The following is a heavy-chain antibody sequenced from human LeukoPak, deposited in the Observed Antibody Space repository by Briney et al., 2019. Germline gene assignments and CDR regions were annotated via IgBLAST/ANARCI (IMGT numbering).Heavy chain of an antibody. CDR3: AKEPSYSSGWVDY. J-gene: IGHJ4*02. D-gene: IGHD6-19*01. CDR1: GFIFSSYG. CDR2: ISNDGTDK. Sequence: GGSLRLSCAASGFIFSSYGIHWVRQAPGKGLEWVGVISNDGTDKYYADSVKGRFTISRDNSKNTLCLQMNSLRAEDTAVYYCAKEPSYSSGWVDYWGQGTLVTVSS. V-gene: IGHV3-30*18.